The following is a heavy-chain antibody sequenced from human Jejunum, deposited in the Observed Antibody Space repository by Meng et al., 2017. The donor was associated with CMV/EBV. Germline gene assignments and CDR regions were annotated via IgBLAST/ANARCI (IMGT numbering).Heavy chain of an antibody. CDR3: GRDFSFYGLDI. CDR2: IYWKGGTT. J-gene: IGHJ6*02. CDR1: GVRVDDDG. Sequence: SGVRVDDDGMGWGRQAPGEGGGWVFGIYWKGGTTTSADSVKGGLTVHKKNAKNSLYLKMHRWKAGERALNYCGRDFSFYGLDIWGQGTTVTVSS. D-gene: IGHD2/OR15-2a*01. V-gene: IGHV3-20*03.